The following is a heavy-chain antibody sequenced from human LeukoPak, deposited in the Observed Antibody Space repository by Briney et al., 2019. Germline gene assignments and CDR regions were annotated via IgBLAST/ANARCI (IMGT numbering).Heavy chain of an antibody. V-gene: IGHV3-23*01. CDR2: ISGSGGST. D-gene: IGHD3-10*01. J-gene: IGHJ4*02. CDR1: GFTFSSYA. Sequence: PGGFLRLSCAASGFTFSSYAMSWVRQAPGKGLEWVSAISGSGGSTYYADSVKGRFTISRDNSKNTLYLQMNSLRAEDTAVYYCAKGTLLLWFGESSPFDYWGQGTLVTVSS. CDR3: AKGTLLLWFGESSPFDY.